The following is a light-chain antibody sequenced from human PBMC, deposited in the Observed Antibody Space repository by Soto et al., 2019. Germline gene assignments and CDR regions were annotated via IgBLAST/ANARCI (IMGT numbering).Light chain of an antibody. Sequence: QSALTQPASVSGSPGQSITISCTGTSSDVGGYNYVSWYQQHPGKAPKLMIYDVSYRPSGVSNRFFGSKSGNTASLTISGLQADDEADYYCSSYTSSSTVVFGGGTKLTVL. CDR1: SSDVGGYNY. CDR2: DVS. V-gene: IGLV2-14*03. J-gene: IGLJ3*02. CDR3: SSYTSSSTVV.